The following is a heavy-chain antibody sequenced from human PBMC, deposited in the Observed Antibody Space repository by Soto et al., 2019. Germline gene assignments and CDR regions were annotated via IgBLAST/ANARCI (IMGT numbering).Heavy chain of an antibody. V-gene: IGHV3-48*01. J-gene: IGHJ4*02. CDR2: ISSSSSTI. Sequence: EVQLVESGGGLVQPGGSLRLSCAASGFTFSSYSMNWVRQAPGQGLEWVSYISSSSSTIYYANSVKGRFTISRDNAKNSPYLQMNSLRAEDTAVYYCARGAYYYDSSGLSYWGQGTLVTVSS. D-gene: IGHD3-22*01. CDR1: GFTFSSYS. CDR3: ARGAYYYDSSGLSY.